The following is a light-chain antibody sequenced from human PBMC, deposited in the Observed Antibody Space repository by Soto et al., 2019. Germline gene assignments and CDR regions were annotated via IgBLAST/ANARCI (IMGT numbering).Light chain of an antibody. J-gene: IGKJ2*01. V-gene: IGKV3-15*01. CDR3: QQYNKWPYT. CDR2: GTS. Sequence: EIVMTQSPVALSVSPGESAALSCRASQSVGRNFAWYQQRPGLAPRVLIYGTSTRATGVPARFSGSGSGTDFTLTISSLQSEDFAVYYCQQYNKWPYTFGQGTRLEIK. CDR1: QSVGRN.